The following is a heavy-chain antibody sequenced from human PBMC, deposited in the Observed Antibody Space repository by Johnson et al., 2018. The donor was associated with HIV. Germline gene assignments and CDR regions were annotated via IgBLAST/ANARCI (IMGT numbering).Heavy chain of an antibody. J-gene: IGHJ3*02. CDR3: PSDRRGSSGAFDI. Sequence: VQLVESGGGLVQPGRSLRLSCAASGFTFDDYAMHWVRQAPGKGLEWVSGISWNSGSIAYADSVKGRFTISRDNAKNSLYLQMNSLRAEDTALYYCPSDRRGSSGAFDIWGQGTMVTVSS. V-gene: IGHV3-9*01. CDR1: GFTFDDYA. D-gene: IGHD1-26*01. CDR2: ISWNSGSI.